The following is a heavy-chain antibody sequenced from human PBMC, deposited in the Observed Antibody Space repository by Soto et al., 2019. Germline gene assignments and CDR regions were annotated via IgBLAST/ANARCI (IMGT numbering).Heavy chain of an antibody. Sequence: QVQLVQSGAEERKPGASVKVSCKASSYTFTSYGISWVRQAPGQGLEWMVWISSHNGYTNNAQKFQGRVTMTTDTSTSTAYLGLRSLRSDDTAVYYCARETAIAAAGLVDYWGQGTLVTVSS. D-gene: IGHD6-13*01. CDR1: SYTFTSYG. CDR2: ISSHNGYT. V-gene: IGHV1-18*01. CDR3: ARETAIAAAGLVDY. J-gene: IGHJ4*02.